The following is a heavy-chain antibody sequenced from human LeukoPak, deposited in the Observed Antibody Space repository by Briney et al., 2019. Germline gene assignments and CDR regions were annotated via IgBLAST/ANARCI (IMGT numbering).Heavy chain of an antibody. Sequence: ASVKVSCKASGYTFTGYYMHWVRQAPGQGLEWMGWINPNSGGTNYAQKFQGRVTMTRDTSISTAYMELSRLRSDDTAVYYCAAYNNWNVPWAFDIWGQGTMVTVSS. CDR1: GYTFTGYY. CDR3: AAYNNWNVPWAFDI. CDR2: INPNSGGT. V-gene: IGHV1-2*02. J-gene: IGHJ3*02. D-gene: IGHD1-1*01.